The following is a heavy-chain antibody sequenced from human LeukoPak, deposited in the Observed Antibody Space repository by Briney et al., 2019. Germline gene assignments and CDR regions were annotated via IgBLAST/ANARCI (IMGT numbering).Heavy chain of an antibody. V-gene: IGHV3-7*01. CDR3: ARAGSGGWTFDY. D-gene: IGHD6-19*01. CDR1: GFTFSNSW. CDR2: IKQDGSEK. J-gene: IGHJ4*02. Sequence: GKSLRLSCAASGFTFSNSWMTWVRQAPGKGLEWVANIKQDGSEKYYVDSVKGRFTISRDNAKNSLYLQMNSLRAEDTAVYYCARAGSGGWTFDYWGQGTLVTVSS.